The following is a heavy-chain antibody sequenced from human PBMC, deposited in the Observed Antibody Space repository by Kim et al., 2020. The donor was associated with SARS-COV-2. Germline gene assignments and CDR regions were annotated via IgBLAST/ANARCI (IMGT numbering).Heavy chain of an antibody. CDR2: IGGVENNI. Sequence: GGSLRLSCAASGFTFSDYYMGWIRQAPGKGLEWLSHIGGVENNILSSDSVKGRFTISRDNAKTSLYLQMNSLRADDTAVYYCVKEIETYSGAGFDIWGQGTMVTVSS. D-gene: IGHD1-26*01. CDR3: VKEIETYSGAGFDI. CDR1: GFTFSDYY. J-gene: IGHJ3*02. V-gene: IGHV3-11*01.